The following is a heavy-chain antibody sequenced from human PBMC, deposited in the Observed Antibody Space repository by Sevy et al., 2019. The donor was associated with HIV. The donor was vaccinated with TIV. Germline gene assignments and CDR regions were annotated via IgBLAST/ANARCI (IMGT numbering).Heavy chain of an antibody. D-gene: IGHD6-19*01. CDR2: IYNGGTT. CDR1: GASMRSSHY. CDR3: ARLPQWPGPSFDS. Sequence: SETLSLTCTVSGASMRSSHYWGWIRQPPGKGLDWIGSIYNGGTTYYTPSLKTRLTISIDTSKNQFSLKLISVTAADTAVYFCARLPQWPGPSFDSWGPGTLVTVSS. V-gene: IGHV4-39*01. J-gene: IGHJ4*02.